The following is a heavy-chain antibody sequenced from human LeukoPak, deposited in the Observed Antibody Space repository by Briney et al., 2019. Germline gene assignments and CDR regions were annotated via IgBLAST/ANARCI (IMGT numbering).Heavy chain of an antibody. CDR1: GGSFSGYY. D-gene: IGHD3-22*01. J-gene: IGHJ4*02. CDR2: INHSGST. V-gene: IGHV4-34*01. Sequence: PSATLSLTCAVYGGSFSGYYWSWIRQPPGKGLEWIGEINHSGSTNYNPSLKSRVTISVDTSKNQFSLKLSSVTAADTAVYYCAISSGYLNYWGQGTLVTVSS. CDR3: AISSGYLNY.